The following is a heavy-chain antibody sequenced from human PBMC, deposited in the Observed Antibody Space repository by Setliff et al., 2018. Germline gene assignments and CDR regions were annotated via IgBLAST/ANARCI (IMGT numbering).Heavy chain of an antibody. V-gene: IGHV4-34*01. Sequence: KTSETLSLTCAVYGGSFSGYYWSWIRQPPGKGLEWIGEINHSGSTNYNPSLKSRVTISVDTSKNQFSLKLSSVTAADTAVYYCARDLSWGQGTTVTVSS. J-gene: IGHJ6*02. CDR1: GGSFSGYY. CDR2: INHSGST. CDR3: ARDLS.